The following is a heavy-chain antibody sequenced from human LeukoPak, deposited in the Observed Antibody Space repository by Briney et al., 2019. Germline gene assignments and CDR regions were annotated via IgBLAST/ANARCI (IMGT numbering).Heavy chain of an antibody. CDR1: GYTITNNY. Sequence: ASVKVSCKASGYTITNNYMHWVRQAPGQGLEWMGVINPSGGGTTYAQKFHGRVTMTRDMSTSTVYMELSSLRSEDTAVYYCARGLARTSMVTRGGVRFDYWGQGTLVTVSS. CDR2: INPSGGGT. D-gene: IGHD5-18*01. CDR3: ARGLARTSMVTRGGVRFDY. V-gene: IGHV1-46*01. J-gene: IGHJ4*02.